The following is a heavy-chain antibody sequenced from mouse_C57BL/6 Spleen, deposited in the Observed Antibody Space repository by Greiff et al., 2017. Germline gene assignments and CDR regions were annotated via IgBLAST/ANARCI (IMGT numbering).Heavy chain of an antibody. Sequence: EVQLVESGGGLVKPGGSLKLSCAASGFTFSSYTMSWVRQTPEKRLEWVATISGGGGNPYYPDSVQGRFTISRDNAKNTLYLQMSSLRSVDMAWYYCSRLGDYDCYFACCAYGGQGTLVTVSA. CDR1: GFTFSSYT. CDR3: SRLGDYDCYFACCAY. J-gene: IGHJ3*01. CDR2: ISGGGGNP. V-gene: IGHV5-9*01. D-gene: IGHD2-3*01.